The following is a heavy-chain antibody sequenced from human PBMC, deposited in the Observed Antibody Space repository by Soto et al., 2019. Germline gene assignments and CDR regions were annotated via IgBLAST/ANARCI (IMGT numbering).Heavy chain of an antibody. V-gene: IGHV3-23*01. CDR3: AKDPEGYSYGYFDY. J-gene: IGHJ4*02. D-gene: IGHD5-18*01. CDR2: ISGSGGST. Sequence: HPGGSLRLSCAASGFTFSSYAMSWVRQAPGKGLEWVSAISGSGGSTYYADSVKGRFTISRDNSKNTLYLQMNSLRAEDTAVYYCAKDPEGYSYGYFDYWGQGTLVTVSS. CDR1: GFTFSSYA.